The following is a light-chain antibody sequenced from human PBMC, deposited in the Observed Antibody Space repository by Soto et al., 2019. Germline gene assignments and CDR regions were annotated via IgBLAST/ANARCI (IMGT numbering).Light chain of an antibody. CDR1: SSNFGAGYD. Sequence: QSVLTQPPAVSGATGQRFTISCTGSSSNFGAGYDVHWYQQLPGTAPKLLIYGNSNRPSGVPDRFSGSKSGTSASLAITGLQAEDEADYYCQSYDSSLSGRVFGGGTKVTVL. CDR2: GNS. CDR3: QSYDSSLSGRV. V-gene: IGLV1-40*01. J-gene: IGLJ3*02.